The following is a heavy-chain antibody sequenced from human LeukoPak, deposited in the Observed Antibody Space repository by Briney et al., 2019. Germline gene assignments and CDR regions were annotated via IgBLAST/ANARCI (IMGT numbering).Heavy chain of an antibody. J-gene: IGHJ4*02. CDR3: ARAGSLGYCTSTRCYALDY. Sequence: GASVTVSCKASRYTFTCYYMHWVRQAPGQGLEWMGWINPNSGGTNYAQKFQGRVTMTRDTSISTAYMELTRLRSDDTAVYYCARAGSLGYCTSTRCYALDYWGQGTLVTVSS. CDR2: INPNSGGT. CDR1: RYTFTCYY. D-gene: IGHD2-2*01. V-gene: IGHV1-2*02.